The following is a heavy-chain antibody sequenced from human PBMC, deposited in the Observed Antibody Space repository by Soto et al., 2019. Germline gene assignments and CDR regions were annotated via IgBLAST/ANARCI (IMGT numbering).Heavy chain of an antibody. D-gene: IGHD2-2*01. CDR1: GGTFSSYT. CDR3: ARDRCSSTTFARGCWYFDL. Sequence: QVQLVQSGAEVKKPGSSVKVSCKASGGTFSSYTISWVRQAPGQGLEWMGRIIPVLGLPNYAQKFQGRVTITAEKSTSTAYMELSSLRTEDTAVYYCARDRCSSTTFARGCWYFDLWGRGTLVAVTS. J-gene: IGHJ2*01. V-gene: IGHV1-69*08. CDR2: IIPVLGLP.